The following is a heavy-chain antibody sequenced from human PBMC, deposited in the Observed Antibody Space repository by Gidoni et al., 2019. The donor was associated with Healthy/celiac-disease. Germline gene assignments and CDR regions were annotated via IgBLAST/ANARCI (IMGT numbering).Heavy chain of an antibody. CDR3: AKDIRFLEWLPPYYYYYGMDV. CDR2: ISGDGGST. CDR1: GFTFADYA. J-gene: IGHJ6*02. D-gene: IGHD3-3*01. V-gene: IGHV3-43*02. Sequence: EVQLVESGGGVVQPGGSLRLSCAASGFTFADYAMHWVRQAPGKGLEWVSLISGDGGSTYYADSVKGRFTISRDNSKNSLYLQMNSLRTEDTALYYCAKDIRFLEWLPPYYYYYGMDVWGQGTTVTVSS.